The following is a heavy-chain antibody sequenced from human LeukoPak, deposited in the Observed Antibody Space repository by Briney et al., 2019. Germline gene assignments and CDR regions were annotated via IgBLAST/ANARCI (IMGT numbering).Heavy chain of an antibody. CDR2: IAPSVDTT. Sequence: ASVKVSCKSFGFTFTNYLLHWVRQAPGQGLEWVGRIAPSVDTTNYAQKFRGRVTMTRDTSTSTVHMELSSLRSDDTAIYYCVREESGGYFDYWGQGTLVTVSS. V-gene: IGHV1-46*01. CDR3: VREESGGYFDY. CDR1: GFTFTNYL. J-gene: IGHJ4*02. D-gene: IGHD2-8*02.